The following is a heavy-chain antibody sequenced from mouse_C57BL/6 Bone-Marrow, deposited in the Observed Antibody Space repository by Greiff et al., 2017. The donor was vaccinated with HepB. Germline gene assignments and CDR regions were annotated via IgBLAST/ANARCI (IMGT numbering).Heavy chain of an antibody. CDR2: IYPGDGDT. CDR3: ASEDYFHY. J-gene: IGHJ2*01. Sequence: QVQLQQSGPELVKPGASVKISCKASGYAFSSSWMNWVKQRPGKGLEWIGRIYPGDGDTNYNGKFKGKATLTADKSSSTAYMQLSSLTSEDSAVYFCASEDYFHYWGQGTTLTVSS. V-gene: IGHV1-82*01. CDR1: GYAFSSSW.